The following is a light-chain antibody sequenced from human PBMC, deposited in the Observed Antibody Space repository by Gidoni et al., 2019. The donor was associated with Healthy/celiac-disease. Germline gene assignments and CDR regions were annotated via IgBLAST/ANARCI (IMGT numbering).Light chain of an antibody. Sequence: LLTQSPATLSLSPGERATLSCRSRQSVSSYLAWYQQKPGQAPRLLIYDASNRATGIPARFSGSGSGTDFTLTISSLEPEDFAVYYCQQRSNWPTFGGGTKVEIK. J-gene: IGKJ4*02. CDR3: QQRSNWPT. V-gene: IGKV3-11*01. CDR1: QSVSSY. CDR2: DAS.